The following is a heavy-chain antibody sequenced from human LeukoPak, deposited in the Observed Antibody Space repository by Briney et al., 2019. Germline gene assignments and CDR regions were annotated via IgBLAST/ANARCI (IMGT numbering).Heavy chain of an antibody. V-gene: IGHV3-23*01. CDR1: GFPFSSYA. CDR2: ISGSGGST. D-gene: IGHD3-22*01. CDR3: AKDYQRVVVIAFFDY. Sequence: PGGSLRLSCAASGFPFSSYAMSWVRQAPGEGLEWVSAISGSGGSTYYADSVKGRFTIFRDNSKNTLYLQMDSLRAEDTAVYYCAKDYQRVVVIAFFDYWGQGTLATVSS. J-gene: IGHJ4*02.